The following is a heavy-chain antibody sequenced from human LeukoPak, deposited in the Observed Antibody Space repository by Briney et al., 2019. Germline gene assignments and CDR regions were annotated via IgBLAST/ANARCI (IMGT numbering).Heavy chain of an antibody. V-gene: IGHV3-48*04. CDR3: ARDYLDYQSTGSYNVD. CDR1: GFTFSTYS. J-gene: IGHJ4*02. D-gene: IGHD3-22*01. CDR2: ISSSSSTI. Sequence: PGGSLRLSCAASGFTFSTYSMNWVRQAPGEGLEWVSYISSSSSTIYYADSVKGRFTISRDNAKNSLFLQMNSLRAEDTAIYYCARDYLDYQSTGSYNVDWGQGTLVTVSS.